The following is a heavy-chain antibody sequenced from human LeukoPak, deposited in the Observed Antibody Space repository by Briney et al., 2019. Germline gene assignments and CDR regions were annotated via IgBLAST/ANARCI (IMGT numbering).Heavy chain of an antibody. V-gene: IGHV1-8*01. D-gene: IGHD3-16*01. J-gene: IGHJ6*02. CDR1: TXTRXX. Sequence: TXTRXXXNWVRXXXGQGLEWMGWMNPYSGNTGYAQKFQGRVTMTRNTSISTAYMELSSLRSEDTAVYYCATLSPVNLYYVYYYYGMDVWGQGTTVTVSS. CDR3: ATLSPVNLYYVYYYYGMDV. CDR2: MNPYSGNT.